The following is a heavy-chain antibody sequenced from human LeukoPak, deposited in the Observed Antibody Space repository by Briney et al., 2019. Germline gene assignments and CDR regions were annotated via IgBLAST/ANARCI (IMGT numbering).Heavy chain of an antibody. J-gene: IGHJ4*02. CDR2: LYSSGTT. D-gene: IGHD1-26*01. Sequence: SQTLSLTCTVSGDSISSGSYYWSWIRQPAGKGREWIGRLYSSGTTNYNPSLKSRVSMSVDTSKNQFSLMLSSVTAADTAVYYCARVKWELLAGPFEYWGQGTLVTVSS. V-gene: IGHV4-61*02. CDR1: GDSISSGSYY. CDR3: ARVKWELLAGPFEY.